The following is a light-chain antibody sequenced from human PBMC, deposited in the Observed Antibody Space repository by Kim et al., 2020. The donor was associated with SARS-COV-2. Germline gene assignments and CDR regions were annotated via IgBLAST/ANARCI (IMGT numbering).Light chain of an antibody. CDR2: GAS. CDR1: QRVSSNY. V-gene: IGKV3-20*01. Sequence: PGERATLSSSASQRVSSNYLAWYQQKPGQAPRLLIYGASSRATGIPDRFSGSGSGTDFTLTITRLEPEDFAVYYCQQYSSSPATFGQGTKVDIK. J-gene: IGKJ1*01. CDR3: QQYSSSPAT.